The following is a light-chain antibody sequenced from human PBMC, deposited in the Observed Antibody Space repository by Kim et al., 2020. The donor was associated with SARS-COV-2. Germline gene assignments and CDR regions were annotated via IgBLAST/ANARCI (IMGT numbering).Light chain of an antibody. V-gene: IGLV3-19*01. CDR3: NSRDTTAGLFV. Sequence: SSELTQDPAVSVALGQTVKITCQGDSLGTYYVNWYQQKPGQAPVFVIDGRDNRPSGIPDRFSVSRSRNTASLTIAGAQAEDEADYYCNSRDTTAGLFVFGTGTKVTVL. CDR2: GRD. CDR1: SLGTYY. J-gene: IGLJ1*01.